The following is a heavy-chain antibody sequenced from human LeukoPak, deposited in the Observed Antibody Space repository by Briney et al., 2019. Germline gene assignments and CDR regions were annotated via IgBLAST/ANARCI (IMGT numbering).Heavy chain of an antibody. J-gene: IGHJ4*02. Sequence: GGSLRLSCEASGFFFSDYQMTWVRQAPGKGLECVAYISNSGSTKQYADSVKGRFTISRDNAKNSLHLPMNSLRVEDTAVYYCASPEVWFGDSLWGQGTLVTVSS. V-gene: IGHV3-11*01. CDR2: ISNSGSTK. D-gene: IGHD3-10*01. CDR1: GFFFSDYQ. CDR3: ASPEVWFGDSL.